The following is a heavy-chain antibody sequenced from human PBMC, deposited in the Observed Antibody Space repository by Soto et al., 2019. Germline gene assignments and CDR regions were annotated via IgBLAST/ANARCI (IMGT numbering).Heavy chain of an antibody. V-gene: IGHV3-23*01. CDR3: AKRKGSSGWRRGSGFCDY. D-gene: IGHD6-19*01. CDR1: GFIFSSYA. Sequence: GGSLRLSCAASGFIFSSYAMSWVRQAPGKGLEWVSAMSGSGGSTYYADSVKGRFTISRDNSKHTLYLQMNSLRAEDTALYYCAKRKGSSGWRRGSGFCDYWGQGTLVTVSS. CDR2: MSGSGGST. J-gene: IGHJ4*02.